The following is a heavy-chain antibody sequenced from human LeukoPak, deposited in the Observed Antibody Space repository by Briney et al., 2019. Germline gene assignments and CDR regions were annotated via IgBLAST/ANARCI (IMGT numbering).Heavy chain of an antibody. CDR3: ARTPPKGDIDT. CDR1: GYSFSNFH. V-gene: IGHV1-8*01. D-gene: IGHD2-21*02. Sequence: GASVKVSCKASGYSFSNFHINWVRQASGQGLEWIGWVSPRTGDRDYALKFQGRVTMTSDTSEATVYLEVHSLTSEDTAVYYCARTPPKGDIDTWGQGTMVTVSS. J-gene: IGHJ5*02. CDR2: VSPRTGDR.